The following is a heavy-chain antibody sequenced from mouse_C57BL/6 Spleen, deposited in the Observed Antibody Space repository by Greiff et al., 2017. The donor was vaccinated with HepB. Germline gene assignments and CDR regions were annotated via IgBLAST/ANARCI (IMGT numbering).Heavy chain of an antibody. D-gene: IGHD1-1*02. J-gene: IGHJ3*01. CDR2: INPSSGYT. Sequence: QVHVKQSGAELARPGASVKMSCKASGYTFTSYTMHWVKQRPGQGLEWIGYINPSSGYTKYNQKFKDKATLTADKSSSTAYMQLSSLTSEDSAVYYCAREGLWAYWGQGTLVTVSA. CDR3: AREGLWAY. V-gene: IGHV1-4*01. CDR1: GYTFTSYT.